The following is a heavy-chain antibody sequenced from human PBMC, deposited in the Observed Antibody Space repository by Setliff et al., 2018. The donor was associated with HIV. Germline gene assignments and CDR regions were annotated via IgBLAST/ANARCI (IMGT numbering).Heavy chain of an antibody. V-gene: IGHV3-23*01. CDR2: IDPSGDLT. J-gene: IGHJ4*02. CDR1: GLTLSIYS. CDR3: AKVDNGHCDSTSCRDFDY. Sequence: GGSLRLSCAASGLTLSIYSMSWLRQAPGKGLDWVSAIDPSGDLTYYADSVKGRFTISRDNSKNVLSLQMNSLRAEDTDVYYCAKVDNGHCDSTSCRDFDYWGRGTLVTVSS. D-gene: IGHD2-2*03.